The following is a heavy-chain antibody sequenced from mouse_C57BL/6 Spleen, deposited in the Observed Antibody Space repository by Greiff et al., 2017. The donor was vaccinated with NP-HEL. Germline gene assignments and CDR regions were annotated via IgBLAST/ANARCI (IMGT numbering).Heavy chain of an antibody. CDR3: ARRDDADY. J-gene: IGHJ2*01. Sequence: VQLQQPGAELVRPGSSVKLSCKASGYTFTSYWMDWVKQRPGQGLEWIGNIYPSDSETHYNQKFKDKATLTVDKSSSTAYMQLSSLTSEDSAVYYCARRDDADYWGQGTTLTVSS. CDR2: IYPSDSET. CDR1: GYTFTSYW. V-gene: IGHV1-61*01. D-gene: IGHD2-12*01.